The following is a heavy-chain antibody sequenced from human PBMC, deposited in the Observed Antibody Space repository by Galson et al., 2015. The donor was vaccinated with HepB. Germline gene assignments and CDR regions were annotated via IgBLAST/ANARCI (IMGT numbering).Heavy chain of an antibody. CDR3: TGDVLLWFGELLPYDY. CDR2: IKSKTDGGTT. CDR1: GFTFSNAW. Sequence: SLRLSCAASGFTFSNAWMSWVRQAPGKGLEWVGRIKSKTDGGTTDYAAPVKGRFTISRDDSKNTLYLQMNSLKTEDTAVYYCTGDVLLWFGELLPYDYWGQGTPVTVSS. J-gene: IGHJ4*02. V-gene: IGHV3-15*01. D-gene: IGHD3-10*01.